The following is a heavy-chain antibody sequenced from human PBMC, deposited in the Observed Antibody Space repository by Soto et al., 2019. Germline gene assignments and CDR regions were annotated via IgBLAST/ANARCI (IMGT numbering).Heavy chain of an antibody. J-gene: IGHJ5*02. V-gene: IGHV1-46*01. CDR3: ARVGPPALSWFAP. CDR1: GYSFTSYD. D-gene: IGHD2-2*01. Sequence: ASVKVSCRASGYSFTSYDMHWVREAPGQGLEWMGIINPSGGTPSYAQKFQGRVTMTTDTSTSTVYMELRSLRSEDMAVYYCARVGPPALSWFAPWGTATLLTLFS. CDR2: INPSGGTP.